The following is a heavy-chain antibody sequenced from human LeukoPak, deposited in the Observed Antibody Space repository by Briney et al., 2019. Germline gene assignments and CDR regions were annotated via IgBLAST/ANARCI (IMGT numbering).Heavy chain of an antibody. CDR2: ISGSGGST. V-gene: IGHV3-23*01. CDR1: GFTFSSYA. J-gene: IGHJ4*02. D-gene: IGHD4-11*01. Sequence: QSGGSLRLSCAASGFTFSSYAMSWVRQAPGKGLEWVSAISGSGGSTYYADSVKGRFTISRDNSKNTLYLQMDSLRAEDTAVYYCAKPRSGYSNTCYDYWGQGTLVTVSS. CDR3: AKPRSGYSNTCYDY.